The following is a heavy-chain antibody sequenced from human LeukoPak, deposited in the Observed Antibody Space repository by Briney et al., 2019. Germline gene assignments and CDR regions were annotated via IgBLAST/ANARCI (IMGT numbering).Heavy chain of an antibody. CDR2: ISGSGGST. D-gene: IGHD6-13*01. V-gene: IGHV3-23*01. Sequence: VLPGGSLRLSCAASGFTVSSNYMTWVRQAPGKGLEWVSAISGSGGSTYYADSVKGRFTISRDNSKNTLYLQMNSLRAEDTAVYYCAKAQWRQLVRGYFDYWGQGTLVTVSS. CDR1: GFTVSSNY. CDR3: AKAQWRQLVRGYFDY. J-gene: IGHJ4*02.